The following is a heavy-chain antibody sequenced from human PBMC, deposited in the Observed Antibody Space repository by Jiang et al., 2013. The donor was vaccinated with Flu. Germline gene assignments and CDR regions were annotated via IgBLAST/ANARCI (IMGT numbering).Heavy chain of an antibody. CDR1: GYSISSGYY. J-gene: IGHJ4*02. V-gene: IGHV4-38-2*02. Sequence: GSGLVKPSETLSLTCTVSGYSISSGYYWGWIRQPPGKGLEWIGSIYHSGSTYYNPSLKSRVTISVDTSKNQFSLKLSSVTAADTAVYYCARVTPNDPDALTGYNFDYWGQGTLVTVSS. CDR3: ARVTPNDPDALTGYNFDY. CDR2: IYHSGST. D-gene: IGHD3-9*01.